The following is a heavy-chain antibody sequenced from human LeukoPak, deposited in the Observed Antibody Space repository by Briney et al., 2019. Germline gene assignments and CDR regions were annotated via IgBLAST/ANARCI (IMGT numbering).Heavy chain of an antibody. Sequence: SVKVSCRASGGTFSSYAISWVRQAPGQGLEWMGGIIPIFGTANYAQRFQGRVTITADESTSTAYMELSSLRSEDTAVYYCARVRTDYYGSGSLVVWGQGTLVTVSS. D-gene: IGHD3-10*01. CDR3: ARVRTDYYGSGSLVV. CDR1: GGTFSSYA. V-gene: IGHV1-69*13. J-gene: IGHJ4*02. CDR2: IIPIFGTA.